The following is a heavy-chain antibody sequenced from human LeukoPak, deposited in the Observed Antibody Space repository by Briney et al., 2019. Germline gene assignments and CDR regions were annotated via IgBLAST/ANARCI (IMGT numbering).Heavy chain of an antibody. Sequence: PSQTLSLTCAVSGGSISSGGYSWSWIRQPAGKGLEWIGRIYTSGSTNYNPSLKSRVTMSVDTSKNQFSLKLSSVTAADTAVYYCARARGRWYSSGWGVGYFDLWGRGTLVTVSS. CDR2: IYTSGST. V-gene: IGHV4-61*02. D-gene: IGHD6-19*01. CDR3: ARARGRWYSSGWGVGYFDL. CDR1: GGSISSGGYS. J-gene: IGHJ2*01.